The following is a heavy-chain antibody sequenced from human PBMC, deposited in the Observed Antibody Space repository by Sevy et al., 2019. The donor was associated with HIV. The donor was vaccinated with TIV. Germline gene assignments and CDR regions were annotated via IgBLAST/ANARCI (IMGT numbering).Heavy chain of an antibody. J-gene: IGHJ4*02. CDR2: INPNSGDT. Sequence: ASVKVSCKASGYMFIAYFIHWVRQAPGQGLEWMGRINPNSGDTNYAQKFQDRVTMTRDTSINTAYMELSRLRSDDTAVYSCARVLYYDSSAYYFDYWGQGTLVTVSS. D-gene: IGHD3-22*01. CDR3: ARVLYYDSSAYYFDY. V-gene: IGHV1-2*06. CDR1: GYMFIAYF.